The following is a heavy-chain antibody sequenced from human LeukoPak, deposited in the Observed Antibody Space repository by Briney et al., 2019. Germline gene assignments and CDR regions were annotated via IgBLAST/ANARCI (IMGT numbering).Heavy chain of an antibody. Sequence: GRSLTLSSAASGFTFSEYYMSWNRQAPGKGLEWLSYISSSSSYTNYADSVKGRFTISRDNAKNSLYLQMNSLRAEDTAVYYCARGQEVMDVWGKGTTVTVSS. CDR2: ISSSSSYT. CDR3: ARGQEVMDV. V-gene: IGHV3-11*05. J-gene: IGHJ6*04. CDR1: GFTFSEYY.